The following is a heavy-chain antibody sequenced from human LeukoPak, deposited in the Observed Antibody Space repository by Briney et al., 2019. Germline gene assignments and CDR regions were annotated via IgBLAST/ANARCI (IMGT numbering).Heavy chain of an antibody. D-gene: IGHD3-3*01. Sequence: GASVKVSCKTSGYTFIGHYIHWVRQAPGQRLEWMGWINAGNGNTKYSQEFQDRVTITRDTSASTAYMELSSLRSEDMAVYYCARARYETRIWPKSRYDYYHYMDVWGKGTTVTVSS. CDR1: GYTFIGHY. J-gene: IGHJ6*03. CDR3: ARARYETRIWPKSRYDYYHYMDV. CDR2: INAGNGNT. V-gene: IGHV1-3*03.